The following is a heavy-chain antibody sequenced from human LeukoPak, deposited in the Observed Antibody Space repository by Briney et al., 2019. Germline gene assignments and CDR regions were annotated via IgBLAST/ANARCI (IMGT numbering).Heavy chain of an antibody. CDR3: ARIVGGSQDF. CDR1: GDSVSSNSAA. J-gene: IGHJ4*02. Sequence: SQTLSLTCAVSGDSVSSNSAAWNWIRQSPSKGLEWLGRTYHRSRWYNDYAVSVRGRITINPDTSKNQFSLQLKSVTPEDTAVYYCARIVGGSQDFWGQGTLVTVSS. CDR2: TYHRSRWYN. V-gene: IGHV6-1*01. D-gene: IGHD3-16*02.